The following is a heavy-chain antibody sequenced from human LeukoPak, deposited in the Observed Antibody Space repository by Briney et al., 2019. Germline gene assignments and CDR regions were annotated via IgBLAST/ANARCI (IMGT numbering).Heavy chain of an antibody. CDR1: GFTFDDYS. J-gene: IGHJ4*02. CDR3: AKESTYGYYFDY. D-gene: IGHD3-10*01. V-gene: IGHV3-43D*03. Sequence: PGGSLRLSCAASGFTFDDYSMPWVRQAPGKGLEWVSLISWDGRSPYYADSVKGRFTISRDNRKNSLYLQMNSLRAEDTALYYCAKESTYGYYFDYWGQGTLVTVSS. CDR2: ISWDGRSP.